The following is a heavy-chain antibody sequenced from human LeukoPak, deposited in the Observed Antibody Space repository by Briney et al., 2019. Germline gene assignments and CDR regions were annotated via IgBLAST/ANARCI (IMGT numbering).Heavy chain of an antibody. CDR1: ECTVSTNY. V-gene: IGHV3-53*01. J-gene: IGHJ3*02. CDR2: LSSGCST. Sequence: GWPLRLSSAAAECTVSTNYMSWVREAPGKRLYWVSVLSSGCSTYYVDSLKGRFTISGDNSRNTVFLQMSSLRAEDTAMYYCARRRDRLRGAFYMWGPGIMVTVSS. D-gene: IGHD3-10*01. CDR3: ARRRDRLRGAFYM.